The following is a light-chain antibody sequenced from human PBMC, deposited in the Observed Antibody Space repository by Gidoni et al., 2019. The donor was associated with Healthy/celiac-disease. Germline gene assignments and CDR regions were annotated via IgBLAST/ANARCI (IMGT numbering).Light chain of an antibody. V-gene: IGKV3-15*01. J-gene: IGKJ1*01. CDR3: QQYNNWPPL. CDR1: QSVSSN. Sequence: EIVMTQSPATLSVPPGDRATLSCRASQSVSSNLAWYQQKPGQAPRLLIYGASTRATGIPARFSGSGSGTEFTLTISSLQSEDFAVYYCQQYNNWPPLFGQGTKVEI. CDR2: GAS.